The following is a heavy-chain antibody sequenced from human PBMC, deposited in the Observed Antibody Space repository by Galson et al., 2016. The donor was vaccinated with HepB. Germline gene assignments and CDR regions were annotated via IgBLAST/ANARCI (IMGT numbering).Heavy chain of an antibody. D-gene: IGHD1-20*01. Sequence: SLRLSCAASGFTFSAYAMSWARQAPGKGLEWVSGISNSGTTYYVDSVKGRFTISRDNSKNTLYLEMNSLSAGDTAIYYWAKHYNWPPRPKRSYVRDGCGQGTTVTGSS. CDR1: GFTFSAYA. CDR3: AKHYNWPPRPKRSYVRDG. J-gene: IGHJ6*02. V-gene: IGHV3-23*05. CDR2: ISNSGTT.